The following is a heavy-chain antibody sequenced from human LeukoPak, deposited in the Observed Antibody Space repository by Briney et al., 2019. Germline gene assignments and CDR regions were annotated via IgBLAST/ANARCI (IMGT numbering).Heavy chain of an antibody. V-gene: IGHV3-9*01. CDR2: ISWNSGSI. J-gene: IGHJ3*02. Sequence: PGGSLRLSCAASGFTFSDYAMHWVRQAPGKGLEWVSGISWNSGSIDYADSVKGRFTISRDNAKNSLYLQMNSLRAEDTALYYCAKSYYYDPPPAFDISGQGTMVTVSS. CDR3: AKSYYYDPPPAFDI. D-gene: IGHD3-22*01. CDR1: GFTFSDYA.